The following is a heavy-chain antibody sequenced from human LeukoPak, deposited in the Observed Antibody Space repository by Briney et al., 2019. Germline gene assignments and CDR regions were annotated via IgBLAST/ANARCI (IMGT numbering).Heavy chain of an antibody. V-gene: IGHV3-30*04. CDR1: GFTFSSYA. J-gene: IGHJ2*01. Sequence: GGSLRLSCAASGFTFSSYAMHWVRQAPGKGLEWVAVISYDGSNKYYADSVKGRFTISRDNSKNTLYLQMNSLRAEDTAVYYCARPHSGSPPYWYFDLWGRGTLVAVSS. CDR3: ARPHSGSPPYWYFDL. CDR2: ISYDGSNK. D-gene: IGHD3-10*01.